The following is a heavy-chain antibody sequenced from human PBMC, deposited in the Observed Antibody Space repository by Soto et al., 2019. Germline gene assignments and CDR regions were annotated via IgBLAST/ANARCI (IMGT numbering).Heavy chain of an antibody. CDR3: ARHGNGDDY. CDR2: IRSYNNST. CDR1: GYTFTSYG. Sequence: ASVKVSCKASGYTFTSYGVNWVRQAPGQGLEWMGWIRSYNNSTNYAQKLQGRVTMTTDTSTNTAYMELRSLRSDDTAVYYCARHGNGDDYWGQGNLVTVSS. V-gene: IGHV1-18*01. J-gene: IGHJ4*02. D-gene: IGHD2-8*01.